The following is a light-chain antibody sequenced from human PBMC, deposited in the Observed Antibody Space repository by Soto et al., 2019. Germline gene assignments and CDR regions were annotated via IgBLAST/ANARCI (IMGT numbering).Light chain of an antibody. CDR3: CSLTTSHTYV. CDR2: HVT. Sequence: QSALTQPDSVSGSPGQSITISCTGTSSDIGHYNYVSWYQQHQGKAPKLMIYHVTYRPSGVSNRYSASNSGNSAPLTISGLQADDEAYYYCCSLTTSHTYVFGSGTKVTVL. J-gene: IGLJ1*01. V-gene: IGLV2-14*03. CDR1: SSDIGHYNY.